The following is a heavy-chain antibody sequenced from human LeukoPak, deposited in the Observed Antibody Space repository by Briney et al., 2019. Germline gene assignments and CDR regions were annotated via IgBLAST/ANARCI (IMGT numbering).Heavy chain of an antibody. V-gene: IGHV3-30*03. J-gene: IGHJ6*03. CDR1: GFTFSRYG. D-gene: IGHD4-17*01. CDR3: ARDRYGDRYYYYYMDV. Sequence: GGSLRLSCAASGFTFSRYGMHWVRQAPGKGLEWVAVISYDGSNKYYADSVKGRFTISRDNSKNTLYLQMNSLRAADTAVYYCARDRYGDRYYYYYMDVWGKGTTVTVSS. CDR2: ISYDGSNK.